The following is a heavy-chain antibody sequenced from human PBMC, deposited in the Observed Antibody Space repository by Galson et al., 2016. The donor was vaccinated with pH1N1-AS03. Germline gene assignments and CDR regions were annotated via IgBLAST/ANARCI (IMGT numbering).Heavy chain of an antibody. CDR3: AREEGGFGSNWLQTDAFDI. J-gene: IGHJ3*02. Sequence: SLRLSCAASGFTFSTYWMSWVRQAPGKGLEWVAVMSYEGTTTYYADSVKGRFTIPRDNSKNTLYLQMNSLRTEDTALYYCAREEGGFGSNWLQTDAFDIWGQGTMVTVSS. CDR2: MSYEGTTT. V-gene: IGHV3-30*03. CDR1: GFTFSTYW. D-gene: IGHD6-13*01.